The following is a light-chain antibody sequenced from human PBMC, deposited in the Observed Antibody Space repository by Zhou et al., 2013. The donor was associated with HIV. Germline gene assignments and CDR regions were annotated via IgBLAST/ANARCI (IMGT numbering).Light chain of an antibody. V-gene: IGKV1-33*01. CDR2: DAP. CDR3: QQYDNLPLT. Sequence: DIQMTQSPSAMSASIGGRVTSTCQASHDISNYLNRFQEKPGRAPNLLISDAPNLETGVPSRFSGSGSGTDFTLTISSLQPEDFATYYCQQYDNLPLTFGGGTKVEI. J-gene: IGKJ4*01. CDR1: HDISNY.